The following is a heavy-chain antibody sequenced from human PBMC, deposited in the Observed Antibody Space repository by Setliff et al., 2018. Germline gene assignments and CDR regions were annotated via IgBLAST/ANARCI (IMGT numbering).Heavy chain of an antibody. V-gene: IGHV4-59*11. CDR1: GGSSSSHY. CDR2: IHYSGTT. CDR3: ARLSCSSNSCPFDY. D-gene: IGHD2-2*01. Sequence: SETLSLTCTVSGGSSSSHYWSWIRQPPGKGLEWIGYIHYSGTTNYNPSLKSLVTLSLDTAKNQFSLELRAVTAADTAVYYCARLSCSSNSCPFDYWVQGTLVTVSS. J-gene: IGHJ4*02.